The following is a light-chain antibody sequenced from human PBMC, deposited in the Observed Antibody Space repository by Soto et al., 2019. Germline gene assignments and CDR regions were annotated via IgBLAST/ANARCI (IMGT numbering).Light chain of an antibody. CDR1: STDFVSYNR. Sequence: QSALTQPPSVSGSPGQSVTISCTGTSTDFVSYNRVSWYQQPPGTAPKLIIYEASNRPSGVPDRFSGSKSGNTASLTISGLQAEDEADYYCSSYTSGSLRVFGTGTKVTVL. V-gene: IGLV2-18*02. J-gene: IGLJ1*01. CDR3: SSYTSGSLRV. CDR2: EAS.